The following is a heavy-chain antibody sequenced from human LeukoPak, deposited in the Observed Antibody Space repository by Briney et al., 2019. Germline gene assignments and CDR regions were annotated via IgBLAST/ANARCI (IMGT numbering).Heavy chain of an antibody. D-gene: IGHD2/OR15-2a*01. V-gene: IGHV4-4*02. Sequence: SETLSLTCAVSSGSIFSSNWWSWVRQPPGKGLEWIGQIFHSGSTSYSPSLKSRVTISVDKSKNQFSLNLTSVTAADTAVYYCARDLSRGFDPWGQGTLVTVSS. CDR2: IFHSGST. CDR1: SGSIFSSNW. J-gene: IGHJ5*02. CDR3: ARDLSRGFDP.